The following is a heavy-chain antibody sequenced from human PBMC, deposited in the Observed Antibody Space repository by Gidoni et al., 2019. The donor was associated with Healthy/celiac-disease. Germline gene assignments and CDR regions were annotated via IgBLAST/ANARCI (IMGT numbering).Heavy chain of an antibody. CDR2: INPNSGGT. CDR3: ARVTGIAVARLLHIDY. V-gene: IGHV1-2*02. Sequence: QVQLVQSGAEVKKPGASVQVSCKSSGYTFTGYYMHWVRQAPGQGLEWMGWINPNSGGTNYAQKFQGRVTMTSDTSISTAYRELSRLRSDDTAVYYCARVTGIAVARLLHIDYWGQGTLVTVSS. CDR1: GYTFTGYY. J-gene: IGHJ4*02. D-gene: IGHD6-19*01.